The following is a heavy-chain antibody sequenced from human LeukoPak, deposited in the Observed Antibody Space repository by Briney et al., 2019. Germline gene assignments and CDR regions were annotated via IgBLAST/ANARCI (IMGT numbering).Heavy chain of an antibody. D-gene: IGHD3-3*01. V-gene: IGHV3-30-3*01. CDR1: GFTFSSYW. Sequence: GGSLRLSCAASGFTFSSYWMNWARQAPGKGLEWVAVISYDGSNKYYADSVKGRFTISRDNSKNTLYPQMNSLRAEDTAVYYCARAVLRFLEWNWFDPWGQGTLVTVSS. CDR2: ISYDGSNK. CDR3: ARAVLRFLEWNWFDP. J-gene: IGHJ5*02.